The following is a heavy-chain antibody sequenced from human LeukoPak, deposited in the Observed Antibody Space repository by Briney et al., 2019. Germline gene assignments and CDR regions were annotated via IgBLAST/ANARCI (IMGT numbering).Heavy chain of an antibody. J-gene: IGHJ4*02. CDR3: AKDERNWNYNLASQTYD. D-gene: IGHD1-7*01. CDR1: GFTFNKYV. V-gene: IGHV3-23*01. Sequence: GGSLRLSCAASGFTFNKYVVSWVRQAPGKGLEWVSSISGSGDDTYYADSVKGRFTISRDNSKNTLFLQMNSLRAEDAAVYYCAKDERNWNYNLASQTYDWGQGTLVTVSS. CDR2: ISGSGDDT.